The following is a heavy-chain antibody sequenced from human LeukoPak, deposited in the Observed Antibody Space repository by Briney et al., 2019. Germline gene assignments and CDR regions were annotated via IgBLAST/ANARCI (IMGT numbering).Heavy chain of an antibody. V-gene: IGHV4-34*01. CDR3: ARGRPSLRYFDWLPHYYYGMDV. J-gene: IGHJ6*02. CDR2: INHSGST. CDR1: GGSFSGYY. Sequence: SETLSLTCAVYGGSFSGYYWSWIRQPPGKGLEWIGEINHSGSTNYNPSLKSRVTISVDTSKNQFSLKLSSVTAADTAVYYCARGRPSLRYFDWLPHYYYGMDVWGQGTTVTVS. D-gene: IGHD3-9*01.